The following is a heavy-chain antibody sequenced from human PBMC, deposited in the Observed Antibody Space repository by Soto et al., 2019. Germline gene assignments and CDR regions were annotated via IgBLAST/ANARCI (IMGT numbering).Heavy chain of an antibody. CDR3: AMGNSSSLNLDY. CDR2: IYYSGST. CDR1: GGSISSGCYY. J-gene: IGHJ4*02. V-gene: IGHV4-31*03. Sequence: QVQLQESGPGLVKPSQTLSLTCTVSGGSISSGCYYWSWIRQHPGKGLECIGYIYYSGSTYYNPSLKSRVNISVDTSKNRFSLNLSSVTAADTAVYYCAMGNSSSLNLDYLGQGTLVTVSS. D-gene: IGHD6-6*01.